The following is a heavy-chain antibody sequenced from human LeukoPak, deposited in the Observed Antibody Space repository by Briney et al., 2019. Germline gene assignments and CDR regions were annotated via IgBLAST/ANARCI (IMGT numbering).Heavy chain of an antibody. CDR2: INPKTDDT. CDR1: GYTFTDYY. V-gene: IGHV1-2*02. CDR3: ARTYNWNDGVLGF. D-gene: IGHD1-20*01. J-gene: IGHJ4*02. Sequence: ASVKVSCKASGYTFTDYYIHWVRQAPGQGLEWMGWINPKTDDTNFVQKFQGRVTLTRDTSISTAYMELTRLTSDDTAVYYCARTYNWNDGVLGFWGQGTLVTVSS.